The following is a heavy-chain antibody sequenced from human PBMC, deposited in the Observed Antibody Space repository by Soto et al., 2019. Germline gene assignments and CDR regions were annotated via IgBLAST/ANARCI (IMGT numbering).Heavy chain of an antibody. CDR3: AREFAYCGGDCQGLFDY. CDR1: CGSLSSYY. V-gene: IGHV4-59*01. D-gene: IGHD2-21*02. Sequence: SGTPFAPCTLSCGSLSSYYWGGVRPRPGEGLEWIGYIYYSGSTNYNPSLKSRVTISVDTSKNQFSLKLSSVSAADTAVYYCAREFAYCGGDCQGLFDYWGQGTLVTVSS. J-gene: IGHJ4*02. CDR2: IYYSGST.